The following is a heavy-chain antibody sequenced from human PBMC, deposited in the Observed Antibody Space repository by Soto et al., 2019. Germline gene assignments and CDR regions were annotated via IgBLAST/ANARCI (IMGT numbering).Heavy chain of an antibody. J-gene: IGHJ4*02. V-gene: IGHV1-69*01. D-gene: IGHD3-22*01. CDR2: IIPIFGTA. Sequence: QVQLVQSGAEVKKPGSSVKVSCKASGGTFSSYAIRWVRQAPGQGLEWMGGIIPIFGTANYAQKFQGRVTITADESTSPAYMELSSLRSEEPAVYYCARDRVGVVGGNYFDYWGQGTLVTVSS. CDR1: GGTFSSYA. CDR3: ARDRVGVVGGNYFDY.